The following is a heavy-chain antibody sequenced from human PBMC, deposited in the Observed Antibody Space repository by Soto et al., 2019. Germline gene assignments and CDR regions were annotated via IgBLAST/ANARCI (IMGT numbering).Heavy chain of an antibody. J-gene: IGHJ4*02. CDR1: GYSFTSYW. CDR2: IDPSDSYT. CDR3: ASPIIEGYSSGLADY. D-gene: IGHD6-19*01. Sequence: PGESLKISCKGSGYSFTSYWISWVRQMPGKGLEWMGRIDPSDSYTNYSPSFQGHVTISADKSISTAYLQWSSLKASDTAMYYCASPIIEGYSSGLADYWGQGTMVTVYS. V-gene: IGHV5-10-1*01.